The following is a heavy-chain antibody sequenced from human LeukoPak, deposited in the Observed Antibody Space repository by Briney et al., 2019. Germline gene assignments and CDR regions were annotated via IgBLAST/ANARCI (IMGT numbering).Heavy chain of an antibody. Sequence: GGSLRLSCAASGFTFGSYAMSWVRQTPGKGLEWVSAISGSRDSTYYADSVKGRFTISRDNSKNTLYLQMNSLRDEDTAVYYCAKSISRLWFGELAGGWGQGTLVTVSS. CDR1: GFTFGSYA. J-gene: IGHJ4*02. CDR3: AKSISRLWFGELAGG. D-gene: IGHD3-10*01. CDR2: ISGSRDST. V-gene: IGHV3-23*01.